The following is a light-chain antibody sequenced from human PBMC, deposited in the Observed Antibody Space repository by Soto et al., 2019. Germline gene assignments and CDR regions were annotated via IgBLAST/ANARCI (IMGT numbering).Light chain of an antibody. J-gene: IGKJ2*01. Sequence: EIVLTQSPGTLSLSPGERATLSCRASQSVSSSYLDWYQQKPGQAPRLLIYGASSRATGIPDRFSGSGSGTDFTLTISRLEPEDFAVYYCHLYGSSLPYNFGQGTKLEIK. CDR2: GAS. V-gene: IGKV3-20*01. CDR1: QSVSSSY. CDR3: HLYGSSLPYN.